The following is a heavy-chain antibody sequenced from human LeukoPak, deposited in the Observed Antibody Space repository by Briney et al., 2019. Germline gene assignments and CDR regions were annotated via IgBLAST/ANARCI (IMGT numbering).Heavy chain of an antibody. CDR1: GGSFSGYY. Sequence: SETLSLTCAVYGGSFSGYYWSWIRQPPGKGLEWIGEINHSGSTNYNPSLKSRVTISVDTSKNQFSLKLSSVTAADTAVYYCARGVTRFRYWGQGTLVTVSS. CDR3: ARGVTRFRY. D-gene: IGHD2-21*02. CDR2: INHSGST. J-gene: IGHJ4*02. V-gene: IGHV4-34*01.